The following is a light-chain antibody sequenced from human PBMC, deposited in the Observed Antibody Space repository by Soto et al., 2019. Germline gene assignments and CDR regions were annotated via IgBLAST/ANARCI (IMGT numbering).Light chain of an antibody. CDR2: GAS. Sequence: EIVLTQSPGTLSLSAGERATLSCRASQSVSNNYLAWYQQKPGQAPRLLIYGASNRATGIPDRFRVIGSGTDFTLTIRRLEPEDFAVDDCQHYGSSGTFGQGTKGDIK. J-gene: IGKJ1*01. CDR1: QSVSNNY. V-gene: IGKV3-20*01. CDR3: QHYGSSGT.